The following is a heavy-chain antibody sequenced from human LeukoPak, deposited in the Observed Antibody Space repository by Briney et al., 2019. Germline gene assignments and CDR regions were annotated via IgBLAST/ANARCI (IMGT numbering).Heavy chain of an antibody. V-gene: IGHV1-18*01. CDR3: ARDQGGYYGSGRHKGYYYYGMEV. D-gene: IGHD3-10*01. CDR2: ISAYNGNT. J-gene: IGHJ6*02. Sequence: ASVKVSCKASGYTFTSYGISWVRQAPGQGLEWMGWISAYNGNTNYAQKLQGRVTITTDTSTSTAYMELRSLRSDDTAVYYCARDQGGYYGSGRHKGYYYYGMEVWGQGTTVTVSS. CDR1: GYTFTSYG.